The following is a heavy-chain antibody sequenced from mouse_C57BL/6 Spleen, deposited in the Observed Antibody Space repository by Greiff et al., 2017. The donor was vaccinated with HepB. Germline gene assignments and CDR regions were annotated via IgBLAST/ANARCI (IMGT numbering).Heavy chain of an antibody. J-gene: IGHJ4*01. CDR1: GFSLTSYG. D-gene: IGHD2-2*01. Sequence: QVQLKESGPGLVAPSQSLSITCTVSGFSLTSYGVHWVRQPPGKGLEWLVVMWSDGSTTYNSALKSRLSISKDNSKSQVFLKMHRLQTDDTAMYYCGRHAGLRRAMDYWGQGTSVTVSS. CDR3: GRHAGLRRAMDY. CDR2: MWSDGST. V-gene: IGHV2-6-1*01.